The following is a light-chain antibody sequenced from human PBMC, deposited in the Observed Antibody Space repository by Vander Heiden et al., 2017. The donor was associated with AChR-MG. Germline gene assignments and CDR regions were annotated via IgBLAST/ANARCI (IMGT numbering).Light chain of an antibody. CDR2: DVS. Sequence: QSALTQPASVSGSPGQSITISCTGTSSDVGGYNYVSWYQQHPGKAPKLMIYDVSKRPSGVSNRFSGSKSGNTASLTISGLQAEDEADYYCSSYTSRSTPDVVFGGGTKLTVL. CDR1: SSDVGGYNY. V-gene: IGLV2-14*01. CDR3: SSYTSRSTPDVV. J-gene: IGLJ2*01.